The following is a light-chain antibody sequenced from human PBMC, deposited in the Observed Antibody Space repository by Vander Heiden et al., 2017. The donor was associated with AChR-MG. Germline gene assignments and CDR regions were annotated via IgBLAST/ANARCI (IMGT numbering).Light chain of an antibody. J-gene: IGLJ2*01. CDR2: RNN. V-gene: IGLV1-47*01. Sequence: QSVLTQPPSASGTPGPRVTISCSGSSSNIGSNYVYWYQQLPGTPPKLLIYRNNQRHSGVPDRFSGSKSGTSASLAISGLRSEDEADYYCAAWDDSLSAKVFGGGTKLTVL. CDR3: AAWDDSLSAKV. CDR1: SSNIGSNY.